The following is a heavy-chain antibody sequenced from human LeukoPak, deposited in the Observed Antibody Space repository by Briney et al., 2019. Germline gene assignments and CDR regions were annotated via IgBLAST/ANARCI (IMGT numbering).Heavy chain of an antibody. CDR3: AYSGRFGELFD. CDR1: GFTFSSYA. V-gene: IGHV3-48*04. J-gene: IGHJ4*02. Sequence: GGSLRLSCAASGFTFSSYAMSWVRQAPGKGLEWISYISTLGHTIYYADSVKGRFTISRDNAKNSLYLQMNNLRADDTAVYYCAYSGRFGELFDWGQGTLVTVSS. D-gene: IGHD3-10*01. CDR2: ISTLGHTI.